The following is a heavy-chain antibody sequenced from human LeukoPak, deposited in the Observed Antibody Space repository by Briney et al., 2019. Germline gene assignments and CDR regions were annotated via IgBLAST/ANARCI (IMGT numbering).Heavy chain of an antibody. D-gene: IGHD2-21*02. CDR3: AGDGGGDFVVIPNYYFDY. V-gene: IGHV3-30-3*01. CDR1: GFTFSSYA. CDR2: ISYDGSNK. Sequence: PGGSLRLSCAASGFTFSSYAMHWVRQAPGKGLEWVAVISYDGSNKYYADSVKGRFTISRDNSKNTLYLQMNSLRAEDTAVYYCAGDGGGDFVVIPNYYFDYWGQGTLVTVSS. J-gene: IGHJ4*02.